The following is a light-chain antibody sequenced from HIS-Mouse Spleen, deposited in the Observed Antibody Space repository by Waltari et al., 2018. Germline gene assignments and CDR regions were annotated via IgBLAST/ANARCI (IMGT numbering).Light chain of an antibody. Sequence: QSALTQPASVSGSPGQSITISCTGTSSDVGRYHYVPWYQQHPGKAPKLMIYEVSNRPSGVSNRFSGSKSGNTASLTISGLQAEDEADYYCSSYTSSSTRVFGGGTKLTVL. CDR2: EVS. CDR1: SSDVGRYHY. V-gene: IGLV2-14*01. CDR3: SSYTSSSTRV. J-gene: IGLJ3*02.